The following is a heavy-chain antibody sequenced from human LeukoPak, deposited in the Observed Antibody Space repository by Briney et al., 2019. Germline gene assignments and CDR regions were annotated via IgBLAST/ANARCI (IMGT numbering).Heavy chain of an antibody. CDR3: ARGGLQSQRLDLLDS. CDR1: GFTFTSYN. CDR2: ISSTSNYI. J-gene: IGHJ4*02. V-gene: IGHV3-21*01. Sequence: GGSLRLSCAASGFTFTSYNMDWVRQAPGKGLEWLSSISSTSNYIYNAESVKGRFTISRDNAKNLLYLKMDSPRAEDMAIYYCARGGLQSQRLDLLDSWGQGVLVTVSS. D-gene: IGHD6-25*01.